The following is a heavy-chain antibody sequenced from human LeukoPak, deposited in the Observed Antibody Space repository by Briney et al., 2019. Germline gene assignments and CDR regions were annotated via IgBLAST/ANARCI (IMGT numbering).Heavy chain of an antibody. CDR1: GFTVSSNY. D-gene: IGHD2-21*02. Sequence: GGSLRLSCAASGFTVSSNYMSWVRQAPGKGLEWVSVIYSGGSTYYADSVKGRFTNSRHNSKNTLYLQMNSLRAEDTAVYYCARDGGVVVTAGYYGMDVWGQGTTVTVSS. V-gene: IGHV3-53*04. CDR3: ARDGGVVVTAGYYGMDV. J-gene: IGHJ6*02. CDR2: IYSGGST.